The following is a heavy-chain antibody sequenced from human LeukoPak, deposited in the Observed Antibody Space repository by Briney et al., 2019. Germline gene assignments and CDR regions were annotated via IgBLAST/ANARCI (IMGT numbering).Heavy chain of an antibody. CDR3: ATDPTLTYDSSGYYS. D-gene: IGHD3-22*01. CDR1: GYTLTELS. J-gene: IGHJ4*02. CDR2: FDPEDGET. V-gene: IGHV1-24*01. Sequence: ASVRVPCKVSGYTLTELSMHWVRQAPGKGLEWMGGFDPEDGETIYAQKFQGRVTMTEDTSTDTAYMELSSLRSEDTAVYYCATDPTLTYDSSGYYSWGQGTLVTVSS.